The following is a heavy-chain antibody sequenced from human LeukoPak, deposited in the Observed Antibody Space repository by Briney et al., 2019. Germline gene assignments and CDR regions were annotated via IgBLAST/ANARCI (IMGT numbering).Heavy chain of an antibody. V-gene: IGHV3-23*01. D-gene: IGHD3-3*01. CDR3: ARAIFGRTFGAFDY. CDR2: ISHTGNSI. CDR1: GFIFTSYA. Sequence: GGSLRLSCAASGFIFTSYAMGWVRQAPGKGLEWVSVISHTGNSIFYADSEKGRFTISRDDSKNTLHLLMNSLSAEDTAFYYCARAIFGRTFGAFDYWGQGILVTVSS. J-gene: IGHJ4*02.